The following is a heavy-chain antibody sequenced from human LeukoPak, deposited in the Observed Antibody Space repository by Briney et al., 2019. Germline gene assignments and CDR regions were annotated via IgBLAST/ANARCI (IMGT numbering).Heavy chain of an antibody. Sequence: SETLSLTCTVSGGSISSYYWSWIRQPPGKGLEWIGYIYYSGSTNYNPSLKSRVTISVDTSKNQFSLKLSSVTAADTAVYYCARGAYYYDSSGYYYHFDYWGQGTLVTVSS. J-gene: IGHJ4*02. D-gene: IGHD3-22*01. CDR1: GGSISSYY. CDR2: IYYSGST. V-gene: IGHV4-59*01. CDR3: ARGAYYYDSSGYYYHFDY.